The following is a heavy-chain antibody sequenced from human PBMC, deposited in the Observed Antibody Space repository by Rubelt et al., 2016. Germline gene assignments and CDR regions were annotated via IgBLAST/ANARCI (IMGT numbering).Heavy chain of an antibody. J-gene: IGHJ3*02. V-gene: IGHV4-39*01. Sequence: QLQLQESGPGLVKPSETLSLTCTVSGASISSSLYQWAWIRQPPGKGLEWIGSLYNGGNTYHNPSLKRRVTISVATPKNQFSLRLSSVTAADTSMYFCARRKVAVQAYDIWGQGTMVTVSS. CDR3: ARRKVAVQAYDI. CDR2: LYNGGNT. CDR1: GASISSSLYQ. D-gene: IGHD2-15*01.